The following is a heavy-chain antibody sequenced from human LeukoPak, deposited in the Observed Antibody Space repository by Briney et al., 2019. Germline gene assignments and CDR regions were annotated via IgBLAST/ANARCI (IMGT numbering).Heavy chain of an antibody. CDR3: ARLLDSNSP. D-gene: IGHD6-13*01. J-gene: IGHJ5*02. V-gene: IGHV1-69*13. CDR2: IIPIFGTA. Sequence: SVKVSCKASGGTFSTYAISWVRQAPGQALEWLGGIIPIFGTANYAQKFQGRLTITADESTSTAYMELSSLRPEDTAVYYYARLLDSNSPWGQGTLVTVSS. CDR1: GGTFSTYA.